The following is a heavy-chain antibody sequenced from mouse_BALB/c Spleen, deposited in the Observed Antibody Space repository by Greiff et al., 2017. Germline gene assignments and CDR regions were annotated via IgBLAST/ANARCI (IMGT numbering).Heavy chain of an antibody. V-gene: IGHV3-2*02. CDR2: ISYSGST. D-gene: IGHD2-4*01. Sequence: EVKLVESGPGLVKPSQSLSLTCTVTGYSITSDYAWNWIRQFPGNKLEWMGYISYSGSTSYNPSLKSRISITRDTSKNQFFLQLNSVTTEDTATYYCANYDYDGFAYWGQGTLVTVSA. J-gene: IGHJ3*01. CDR1: GYSITSDYA. CDR3: ANYDYDGFAY.